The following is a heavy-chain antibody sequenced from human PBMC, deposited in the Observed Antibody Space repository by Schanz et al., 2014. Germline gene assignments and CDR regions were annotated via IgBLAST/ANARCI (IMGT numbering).Heavy chain of an antibody. CDR3: AKELYSGSHYGWFDP. CDR2: ISGSGVTT. CDR1: GFTFSSFS. V-gene: IGHV3-23*04. J-gene: IGHJ5*02. Sequence: QLVESGGGLVQPGGSLRLSCEASGFTFSSFSMNWVRQAPGKGLEWVSVISGSGVTTYYADSVTGRFTIFRDNSKDTLYLQMNSLRDEDTAVYYCAKELYSGSHYGWFDPWGQGTLVTVSS. D-gene: IGHD1-26*01.